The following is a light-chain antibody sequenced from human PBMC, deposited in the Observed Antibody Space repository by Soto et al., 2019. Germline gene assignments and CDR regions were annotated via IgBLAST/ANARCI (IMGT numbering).Light chain of an antibody. J-gene: IGLJ1*01. CDR1: SSDVGGYNY. Sequence: QSVLTQPASVSGSPGQSITISCTGTSSDVGGYNYVSWYQQHPGKAPKLMIYDVSNRPSGVSNRFSGSKSGNTASLTISGLQAEDEADYYCSSYPSISPLLYVFGTGTKLTVL. V-gene: IGLV2-14*01. CDR2: DVS. CDR3: SSYPSISPLLYV.